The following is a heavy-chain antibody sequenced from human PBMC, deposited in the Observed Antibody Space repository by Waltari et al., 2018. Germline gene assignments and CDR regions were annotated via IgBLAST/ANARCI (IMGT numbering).Heavy chain of an antibody. D-gene: IGHD3-22*01. CDR2: IIPILGIA. Sequence: QVQLVQSGAEVKKPGSSVKVSCKASGGTFSSYAINWVRQAPGQGLEWMGGIIPILGIANYAQKFQGRVTITADKSTSTAYMELSSLRSEDTAVDYCARDGPGDSSGYGDAFDIWGQGTMVTVSS. CDR1: GGTFSSYA. V-gene: IGHV1-69*10. CDR3: ARDGPGDSSGYGDAFDI. J-gene: IGHJ3*02.